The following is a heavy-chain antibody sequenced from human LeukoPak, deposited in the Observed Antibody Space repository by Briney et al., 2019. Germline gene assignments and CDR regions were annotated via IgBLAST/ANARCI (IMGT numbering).Heavy chain of an antibody. CDR1: GFTFSSYA. J-gene: IGHJ6*03. V-gene: IGHV3-30*04. D-gene: IGHD2-15*01. CDR3: AKDWRRIVVVGPITRHGNYMDV. CDR2: ISYDGSNK. Sequence: GRSLRLSCAASGFTFSSYAMHWVRQAPGKGLEWVAVISYDGSNKYFADSLKGRFTISRDNSKNTLYLQMNSLRPEDTAVYYCAKDWRRIVVVGPITRHGNYMDVWGKGTTVTISS.